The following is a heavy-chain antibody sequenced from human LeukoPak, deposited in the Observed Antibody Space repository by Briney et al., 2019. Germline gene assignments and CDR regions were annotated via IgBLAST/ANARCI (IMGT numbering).Heavy chain of an antibody. J-gene: IGHJ5*02. V-gene: IGHV3-7*01. CDR3: ARDGGGSSLGSWFDP. Sequence: PGGSLRLSCAASGFTFSHYWMSWVRQAPGKGLERVASIKQDGSQKYYGDSVKGRFTISRDNAKNSLYLQMNSLRAEDTAVYYCARDGGGSSLGSWFDPWGQGTLVTVSS. CDR1: GFTFSHYW. CDR2: IKQDGSQK. D-gene: IGHD1-26*01.